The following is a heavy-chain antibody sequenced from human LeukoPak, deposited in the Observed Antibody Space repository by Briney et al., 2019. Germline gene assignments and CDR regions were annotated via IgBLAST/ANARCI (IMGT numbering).Heavy chain of an antibody. J-gene: IGHJ4*02. CDR3: ARWSGSSGN. Sequence: VASVKVSCKASGYAFTDYYMHWVRQAPGQGLEWMGWNNPSSGATNYAQKFQGRVTMTRDTSISTAYMELSRLRSDDTAVFYCARWSGSSGNWGQGTLVTVSS. D-gene: IGHD1-26*01. CDR1: GYAFTDYY. CDR2: NNPSSGAT. V-gene: IGHV1-2*02.